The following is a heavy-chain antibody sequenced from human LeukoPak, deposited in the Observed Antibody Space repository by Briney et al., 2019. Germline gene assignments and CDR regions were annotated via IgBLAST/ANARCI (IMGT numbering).Heavy chain of an antibody. Sequence: ASVKVSCTASGGTFSSYAISWVRQAPGQGLEWMGIINPSGGSTSYAQKFQGRVTMTRDTSTSTVYMELSSLRSEDTAVYYCARAPDYHASAYYFDYWGQGTLVTVSS. D-gene: IGHD4-11*01. CDR3: ARAPDYHASAYYFDY. J-gene: IGHJ4*02. V-gene: IGHV1-46*01. CDR1: GGTFSSYA. CDR2: INPSGGST.